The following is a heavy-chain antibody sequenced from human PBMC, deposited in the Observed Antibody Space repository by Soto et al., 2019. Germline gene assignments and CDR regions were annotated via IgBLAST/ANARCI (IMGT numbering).Heavy chain of an antibody. CDR2: IYYSGST. Sequence: KPSETLSLTCTVSGGSISSSSYYWGWIRQPPGKGLEWIGSIYYSGSTYYNPSLKSRVTISVDTSKNQFSLKLSSVTAADTAVYYCARPSGYDYPDAFDIWGQGTMVTVSS. D-gene: IGHD4-17*01. J-gene: IGHJ3*02. CDR1: GGSISSSSYY. CDR3: ARPSGYDYPDAFDI. V-gene: IGHV4-39*01.